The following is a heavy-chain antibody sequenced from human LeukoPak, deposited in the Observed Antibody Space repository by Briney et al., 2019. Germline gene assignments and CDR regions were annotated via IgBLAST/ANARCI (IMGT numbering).Heavy chain of an antibody. V-gene: IGHV3-30*18. Sequence: PGPSLRLSCVDSGFIFRNFGMHWVRQAPGKGLEWVAVISHDGTNTYHADSVRGRFTISRDNSKNTLYLQMNSLRPGDTAVYYCAKDPGAVVVQAYYLDHWGQGTLVTVSS. CDR3: AKDPGAVVVQAYYLDH. CDR2: ISHDGTNT. D-gene: IGHD2-21*01. CDR1: GFIFRNFG. J-gene: IGHJ4*02.